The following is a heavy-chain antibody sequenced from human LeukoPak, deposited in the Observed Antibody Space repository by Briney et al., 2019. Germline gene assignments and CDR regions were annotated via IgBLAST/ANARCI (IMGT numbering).Heavy chain of an antibody. CDR2: IIPVLGIT. CDR3: ANSLVGATSL. Sequence: ASVKVSCKASGYTFTSYGISWVRQAPGQGLEWMGRIIPVLGITNYAQKFQGRVTIAADKSTSTAYMELSSLKSEDTAMYFCANSLVGATSLWGPGTMVTVSS. CDR1: GYTFTSYG. V-gene: IGHV1-69*04. D-gene: IGHD1-26*01. J-gene: IGHJ3*01.